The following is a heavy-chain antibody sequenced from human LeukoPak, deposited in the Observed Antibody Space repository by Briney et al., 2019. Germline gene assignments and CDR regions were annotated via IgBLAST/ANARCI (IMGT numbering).Heavy chain of an antibody. Sequence: GSSVKVSCKASGGTFSSYAISWVRQAPGQGLEWMGGIIPIFGTANYAQKFQGRVTITADKSTSTAYMELSSLRSEDTAVYYCAAPNQRGYSYGYYMDVWGKGTTVTVSS. CDR3: AAPNQRGYSYGYYMDV. CDR1: GGTFSSYA. V-gene: IGHV1-69*06. CDR2: IIPIFGTA. D-gene: IGHD5-18*01. J-gene: IGHJ6*03.